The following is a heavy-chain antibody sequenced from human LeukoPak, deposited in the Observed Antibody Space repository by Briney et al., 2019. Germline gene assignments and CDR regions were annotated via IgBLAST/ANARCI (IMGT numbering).Heavy chain of an antibody. CDR2: IYYSGST. Sequence: SEPLSLTCTVSGGSIKSSSYYWGWIRQPPGKGLEWIGSIYYSGSTSHTPSVKSRVTISVDPSKNQFSLKLSSVTAADTDVYYCARDPGYSSGLDVWGKGTTVTVSS. CDR3: ARDPGYSSGLDV. J-gene: IGHJ6*04. V-gene: IGHV4-39*07. CDR1: GGSIKSSSYY. D-gene: IGHD6-19*01.